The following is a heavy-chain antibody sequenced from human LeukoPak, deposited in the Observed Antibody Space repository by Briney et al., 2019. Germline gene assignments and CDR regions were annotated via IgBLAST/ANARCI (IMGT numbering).Heavy chain of an antibody. D-gene: IGHD3-3*01. CDR2: FDPEDGET. CDR1: GYTLTELS. V-gene: IGHV1-24*01. CDR3: ARVSGSGQFWSGYRYYFDY. J-gene: IGHJ4*02. Sequence: ASVKVSCKVSGYTLTELSMHWVRQAPGKGLEWMGGFDPEDGETIYAQKFQGRVTMTEDTSTDTAYMELSSLRSEDTAVYYCARVSGSGQFWSGYRYYFDYWGQGTLVTVSS.